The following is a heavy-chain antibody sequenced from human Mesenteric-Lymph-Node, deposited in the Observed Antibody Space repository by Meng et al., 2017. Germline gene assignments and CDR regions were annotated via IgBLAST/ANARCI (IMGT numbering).Heavy chain of an antibody. CDR3: ARGSGSYFGDY. D-gene: IGHD1-26*01. CDR1: GLTFSTAY. CDR2: IGDSGGST. J-gene: IGHJ4*02. V-gene: IGHV3-23*04. Sequence: EVRLAESGGGLVKPGGSLRLSCTLSGLTFSTAYMSWVRQGPGKGLEWVSAIGDSGGSTYYADSVEGRFTISRDNSKNSLYLQMNSLRAEDTALYHCARGSGSYFGDYWGQGTLVTVSS.